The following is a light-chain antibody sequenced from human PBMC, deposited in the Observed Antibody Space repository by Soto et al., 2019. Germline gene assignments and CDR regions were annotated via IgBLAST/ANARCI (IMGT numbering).Light chain of an antibody. CDR2: EVN. CDR3: SLYISGSTYV. Sequence: QSVLTQPASVSGSPGQSVTISCTGTSSDVGSYNRLSWYQQPPGTAPKLIMYEVNTRPSGVPDRFSGSKSGSTASLTISGLQPEYEADYYCSLYISGSTYVFGTGTNVTVL. CDR1: SSDVGSYNR. J-gene: IGLJ1*01. V-gene: IGLV2-18*01.